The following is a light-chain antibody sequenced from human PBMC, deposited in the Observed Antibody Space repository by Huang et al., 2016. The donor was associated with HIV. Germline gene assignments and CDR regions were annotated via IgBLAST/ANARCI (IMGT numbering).Light chain of an antibody. CDR2: DAS. Sequence: EIVLTQSPATLSLSPGERAPLSCRASQTVSSYLAWYQQKPGQASRLLIYDASNRATGIPARFSGSGSGTDFTLTISSLEPEDFAVYYCQLRSTWPGDTFGGGTKVEIK. CDR3: QLRSTWPGDT. CDR1: QTVSSY. V-gene: IGKV3-11*01. J-gene: IGKJ4*01.